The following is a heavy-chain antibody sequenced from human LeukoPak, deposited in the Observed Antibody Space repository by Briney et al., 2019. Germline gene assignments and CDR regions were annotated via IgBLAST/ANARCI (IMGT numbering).Heavy chain of an antibody. Sequence: SGGSLRLSCVASGFTFRSYSMNWVRQAPGKGLEWVSYISSSGSTIYYADAVKGRFTISRDNAKNSLYLQMSSLRDEDTAVYYCATVATEDWYFDLWGRGTLVTVSS. CDR1: GFTFRSYS. J-gene: IGHJ2*01. V-gene: IGHV3-48*02. D-gene: IGHD1-26*01. CDR3: ATVATEDWYFDL. CDR2: ISSSGSTI.